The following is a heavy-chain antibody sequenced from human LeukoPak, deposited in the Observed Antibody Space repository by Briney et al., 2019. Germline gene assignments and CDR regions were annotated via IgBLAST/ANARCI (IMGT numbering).Heavy chain of an antibody. CDR2: VYYSGST. Sequence: SSETLSLTCTVSGGSIRSYFWSWIRQPPGKALEWIGYVYYSGSTNYNPSLKSRVTISVNTSKKQFSLKLSSVTAADTAVYYCARRPDGTSHFDYWGQGTLVTVSS. V-gene: IGHV4-59*08. J-gene: IGHJ4*02. CDR1: GGSIRSYF. CDR3: ARRPDGTSHFDY. D-gene: IGHD6-6*01.